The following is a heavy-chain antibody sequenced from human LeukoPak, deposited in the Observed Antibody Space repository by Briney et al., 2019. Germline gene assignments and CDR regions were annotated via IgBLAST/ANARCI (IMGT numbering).Heavy chain of an antibody. Sequence: SETLSLTCTVSGDSITRYYWSWIRQPPGKGLEWIGYTSYSGSTDYNPSLKSRVTISVDTSKNQFSLKVTSVTAADTAVYYCARVGRYYDALTGYATGGSPFDYWGQGTPVTVSS. J-gene: IGHJ4*02. D-gene: IGHD3-9*01. CDR1: GDSITRYY. CDR3: ARVGRYYDALTGYATGGSPFDY. V-gene: IGHV4-59*12. CDR2: TSYSGST.